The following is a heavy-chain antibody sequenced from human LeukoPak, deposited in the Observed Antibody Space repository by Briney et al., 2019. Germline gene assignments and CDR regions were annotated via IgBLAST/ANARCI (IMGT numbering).Heavy chain of an antibody. Sequence: GASVKVSCKVSGYTLTELSMHWVRQAPGKGLEWMGGFDPEDGETIYAQKFQGRVTMTEDTSTDTAYMELSSLRSEDTAVYYCATRGPSFDAAYDSSGPRGDWGQGTLVTVSS. CDR2: FDPEDGET. CDR3: ATRGPSFDAAYDSSGPRGD. V-gene: IGHV1-24*01. J-gene: IGHJ4*02. D-gene: IGHD3-22*01. CDR1: GYTLTELS.